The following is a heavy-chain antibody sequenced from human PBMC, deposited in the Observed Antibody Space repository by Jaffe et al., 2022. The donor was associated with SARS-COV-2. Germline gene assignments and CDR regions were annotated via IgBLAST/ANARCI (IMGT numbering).Heavy chain of an antibody. CDR1: GFTFSSYS. D-gene: IGHD5-18*01. V-gene: IGHV3-21*01. CDR2: ISSSSSYI. Sequence: EVQLVESGGGLVKPGGSLRLSCAASGFTFSSYSMNWVRQAPGKGLEWVSSISSSSSYIYYADSVKGRFTISRDNAKNSLYLQMNSLRAEDTAVYYCASAPRDTARYYFDYWGQGTLVTVSS. CDR3: ASAPRDTARYYFDY. J-gene: IGHJ4*02.